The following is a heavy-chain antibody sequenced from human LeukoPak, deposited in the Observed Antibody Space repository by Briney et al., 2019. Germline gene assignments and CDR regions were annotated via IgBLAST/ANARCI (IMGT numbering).Heavy chain of an antibody. V-gene: IGHV3-23*01. CDR3: AKHHYDVYYYYAMGV. CDR2: ISDSGGST. D-gene: IGHD5-12*01. CDR1: GFTFSTYG. Sequence: GGSLRLSCEDSGFTFSTYGMSWVRQAPGKGLEWVSGISDSGGSTFYAGSVKGRFTISRDNSKNTLYLQMSSLRAEDTAVYYCAKHHYDVYYYYAMGVWGQGTTVTVSS. J-gene: IGHJ6*02.